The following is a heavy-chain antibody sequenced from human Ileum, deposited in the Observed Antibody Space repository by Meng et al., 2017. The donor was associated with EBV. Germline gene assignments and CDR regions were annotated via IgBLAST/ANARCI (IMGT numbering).Heavy chain of an antibody. CDR2: IYNSGST. CDR3: ARVGQWLPIDY. D-gene: IGHD6-19*01. J-gene: IGHJ4*02. V-gene: IGHV4-4*02. Sequence: QMHLPESGPGHAKPSGTLSLTCAVSGGSISSSNWWSWVRQPPGKWLECIGEIYNSGSTNYNPFLKSRVTISVDKSKNQFSLNLSSVTAADTAVYYCARVGQWLPIDYWGQGTLVTVSS. CDR1: GGSISSSNW.